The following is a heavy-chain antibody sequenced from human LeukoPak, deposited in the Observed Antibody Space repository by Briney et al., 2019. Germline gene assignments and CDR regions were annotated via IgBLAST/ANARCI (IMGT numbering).Heavy chain of an antibody. V-gene: IGHV3-23*01. J-gene: IGHJ4*02. CDR2: ISSRGDST. Sequence: GGSLILSCAASGFIFSNYAMSWVRQVPGRGLEWVSTISSRGDSTYVADSVKGRFTISRDNSKNSLYLQMNTVRAEDTAVYYCVKGPRPDITVAHTVENWGQGTLVTVSS. CDR1: GFIFSNYA. CDR3: VKGPRPDITVAHTVEN. D-gene: IGHD6-19*01.